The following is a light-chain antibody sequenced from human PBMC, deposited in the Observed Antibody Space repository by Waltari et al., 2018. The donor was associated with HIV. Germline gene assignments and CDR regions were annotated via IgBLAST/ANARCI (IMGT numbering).Light chain of an antibody. CDR1: SSDVGGYNY. CDR3: SSYTSSSTLAV. J-gene: IGLJ2*01. V-gene: IGLV2-14*01. CDR2: EVS. Sequence: QSALTQPASVSGSPGQSITISCPATSSDVGGYNYFSWYQHHPGKAPKLLIYEVSNRPSGVSNRFSGSKSGNTASLIISGLQAEDEADYYCSSYTSSSTLAVFGGGTKLTVL.